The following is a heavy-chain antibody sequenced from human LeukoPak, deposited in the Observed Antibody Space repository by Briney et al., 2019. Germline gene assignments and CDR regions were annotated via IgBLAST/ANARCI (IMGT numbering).Heavy chain of an antibody. J-gene: IGHJ4*02. D-gene: IGHD1-26*01. CDR2: ISSDGTTT. CDR1: GFTFSYFA. V-gene: IGHV3-64*01. Sequence: GGSLRLSCAASGFTFSYFAMHWVRQAPGKGLEHISAISSDGTTTHYTNSVKGRFTISRDNSKNTPYLQMGSLRADDMAVYYCARSLGAPAYWGQGTLVTVSS. CDR3: ARSLGAPAY.